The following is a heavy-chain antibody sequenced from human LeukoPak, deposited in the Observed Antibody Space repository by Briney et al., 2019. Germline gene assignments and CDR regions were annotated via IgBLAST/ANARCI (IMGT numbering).Heavy chain of an antibody. CDR2: ISPRGGRT. J-gene: IGHJ4*02. V-gene: IGHV3-23*01. Sequence: PGGSLRLSCAASGFTFGNYALNWVRQPPGKGLECVSNISPRGGRTDYADSVKGRFTISRDNFKNMLYLQMNSLRAEDTALFYCATQFRYGSAAGPLDYWGQGTLVTVSS. CDR1: GFTFGNYA. CDR3: ATQFRYGSAAGPLDY. D-gene: IGHD3-10*01.